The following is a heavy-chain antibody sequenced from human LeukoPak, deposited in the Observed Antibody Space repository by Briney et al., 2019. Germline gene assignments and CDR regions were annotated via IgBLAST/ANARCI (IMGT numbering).Heavy chain of an antibody. J-gene: IGHJ4*02. CDR3: AKGLARFGYGALLYY. CDR2: ISYDGPNK. CDR1: GFTFNNYG. V-gene: IGHV3-30*18. Sequence: GGSLRLSCAASGFTFNNYGMHWVRQAPGKGLEWVAVISYDGPNKYYADSVRGRFTISRDNSKNTQYLQMNSLRSEDTAVYYCAKGLARFGYGALLYYWGQGTLVTVSS. D-gene: IGHD4/OR15-4a*01.